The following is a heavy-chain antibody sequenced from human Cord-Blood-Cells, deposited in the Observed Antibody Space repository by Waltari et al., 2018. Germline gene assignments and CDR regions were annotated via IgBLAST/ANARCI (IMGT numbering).Heavy chain of an antibody. Sequence: QVQLVESGGGVVQPGRSLRLSCAASGFTFSSYGMHWVCKAPGKGLEWVAVISYDGSNKYYADSVKGRFTISRDNSKNTLYLQMNSLRAEDTAVYYCARPSYSGSYYYYGMDVWGQGTTVTVSS. D-gene: IGHD1-26*01. J-gene: IGHJ6*02. CDR1: GFTFSSYG. CDR3: ARPSYSGSYYYYGMDV. V-gene: IGHV3-30*03. CDR2: ISYDGSNK.